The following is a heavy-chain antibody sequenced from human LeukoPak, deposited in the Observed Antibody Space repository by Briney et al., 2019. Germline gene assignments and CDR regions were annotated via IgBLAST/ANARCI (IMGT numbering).Heavy chain of an antibody. CDR1: GYTLTEIS. V-gene: IGHV1-24*01. CDR2: FDPEDGET. CDR3: ATDRKRSKVTGTTY. Sequence: ASVKVSCKVSGYTLTEISMHWVRQAPGKGLEWMGGFDPEDGETIYAQKFQGRVTMTEDTSTDTAYMELSSLRSEDTAVYYCATDRKRSKVTGTTYWGQGTLVTVSS. D-gene: IGHD1-7*01. J-gene: IGHJ4*02.